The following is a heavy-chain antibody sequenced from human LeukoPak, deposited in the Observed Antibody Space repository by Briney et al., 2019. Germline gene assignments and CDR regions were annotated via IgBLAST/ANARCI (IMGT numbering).Heavy chain of an antibody. CDR3: AKSVFGYSSGWLFDY. CDR1: GFTFSSYG. V-gene: IGHV3-30*18. D-gene: IGHD6-19*01. J-gene: IGHJ4*02. Sequence: PGGSLRLSCAASGFTFSSYGMHWVRQAPGKGLEWVAVISYDGSNKYYADSVKGRFTISRDNSKSTLYLQMNSLRAEDTAVYYCAKSVFGYSSGWLFDYWGQGTLVTVSS. CDR2: ISYDGSNK.